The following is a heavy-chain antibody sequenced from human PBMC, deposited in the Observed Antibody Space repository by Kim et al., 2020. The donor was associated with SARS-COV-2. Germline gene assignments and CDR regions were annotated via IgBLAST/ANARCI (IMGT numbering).Heavy chain of an antibody. CDR1: GFTFSSYG. D-gene: IGHD6-13*01. CDR2: ISYDGSNK. V-gene: IGHV3-30*18. J-gene: IGHJ4*01. CDR3: AKDSRAAAGTGSFFYY. Sequence: GGSLRLSCAASGFTFSSYGMHWVRQAPGKGLEWVAVISYDGSNKYYADSVKGRFTISRDNSKNTLYLQMNSLRAEDTAVYYCAKDSRAAAGTGSFFYYW.